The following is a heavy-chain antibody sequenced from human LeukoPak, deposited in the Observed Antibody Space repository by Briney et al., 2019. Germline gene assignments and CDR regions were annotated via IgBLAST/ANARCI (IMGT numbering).Heavy chain of an antibody. Sequence: PGGSLRLSCAASGFTFSSYGMHWVRQAPGKGLEWVAFIRYDGSNKYYADSVKGRFTISRDNSKNTLYLQMNSLRAEDTAVYYCAKDTGCSSGWASWFNPWRQRCLATVSS. V-gene: IGHV3-30*02. CDR2: IRYDGSNK. J-gene: IGHJ5*02. CDR3: AKDTGCSSGWASWFNP. D-gene: IGHD6-19*01. CDR1: GFTFSSYG.